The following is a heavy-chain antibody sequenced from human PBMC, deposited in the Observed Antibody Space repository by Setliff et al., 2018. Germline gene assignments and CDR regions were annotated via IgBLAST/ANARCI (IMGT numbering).Heavy chain of an antibody. V-gene: IGHV4-38-2*01. CDR1: GYSISSGYY. J-gene: IGHJ4*02. CDR3: ARCITIFGVVIPNAFDY. Sequence: PSETLSLTCAVSGYSISSGYYWGWIRQPPGKGLEWIGSIYHSGSTYYSPSLKSRLTITKDTSKNQVVLTMTNMDPVDTAAYYCARCITIFGVVIPNAFDYWGQGTLVTVSS. D-gene: IGHD3-3*01. CDR2: IYHSGST.